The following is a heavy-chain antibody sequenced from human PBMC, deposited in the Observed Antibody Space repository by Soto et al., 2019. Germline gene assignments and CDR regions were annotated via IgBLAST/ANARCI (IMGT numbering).Heavy chain of an antibody. D-gene: IGHD2-15*01. CDR3: AKAIVGEDWYFDL. CDR1: GFTFSSYG. CDR2: ISYDGSNK. J-gene: IGHJ2*01. Sequence: QVQLVESGGGVVQPGRSLRLSCAASGFTFSSYGMHWVRQAPGKGLEWVAVISYDGSNKYYADSVKGRFTISRDNSKNTLYLQMNSLGAEDTAVYYCAKAIVGEDWYFDLWGRGTLVTVSS. V-gene: IGHV3-30*18.